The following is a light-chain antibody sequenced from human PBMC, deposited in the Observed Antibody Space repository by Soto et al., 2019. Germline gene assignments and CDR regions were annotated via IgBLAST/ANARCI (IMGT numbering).Light chain of an antibody. Sequence: DIQMTQSPSTLSASVGDRVTITCRASQSITGWLAWFQQKPGKAPKLLISKASRLESGVPSRFSGSGSGTEFTLTISSLQPDDFATYYCQQYNSYSRTFGQGTKV. CDR1: QSITGW. CDR3: QQYNSYSRT. J-gene: IGKJ1*01. V-gene: IGKV1-5*03. CDR2: KAS.